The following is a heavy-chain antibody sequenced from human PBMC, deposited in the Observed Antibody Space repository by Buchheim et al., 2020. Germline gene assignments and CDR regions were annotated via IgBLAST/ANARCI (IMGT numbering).Heavy chain of an antibody. CDR1: GFTFSSYG. CDR3: NGEGAMVDY. J-gene: IGHJ4*02. CDR2: IRSKTNSYAT. V-gene: IGHV3-73*01. D-gene: IGHD5-18*01. Sequence: VQLVESGGGLVKPGGSLRLSCAASGFTFSSYGMHWVRQASGKGLEWVGRIRSKTNSYATAYAASVKGRFTISRDDSKNTGYLQMNSLKNEDTAVYYCNGEGAMVDYWGQGTL.